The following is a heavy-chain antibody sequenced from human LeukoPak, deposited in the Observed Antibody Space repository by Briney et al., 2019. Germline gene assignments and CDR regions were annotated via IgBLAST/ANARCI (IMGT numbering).Heavy chain of an antibody. CDR1: GGSFSGYY. Sequence: SETLSLTCAVYGGSFSGYYWSWIRQPPGKGLEWIGEINHSGSTNYNPSLKSRVTISVDTSKNQFSLKLSSVTAADTAVYYCASGSGYSSSWRAFDPWGQGTLVTVSS. CDR2: INHSGST. D-gene: IGHD6-13*01. CDR3: ASGSGYSSSWRAFDP. J-gene: IGHJ5*02. V-gene: IGHV4-34*01.